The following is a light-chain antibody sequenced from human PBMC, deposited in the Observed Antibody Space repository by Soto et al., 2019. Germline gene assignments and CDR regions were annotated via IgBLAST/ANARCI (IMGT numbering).Light chain of an antibody. CDR3: SSYTRSTTPYV. Sequence: QSALTQPASVSGSPGQSITISCTGTSDDVGGYNYVSWYQHHPGKAPKLIIYEVSHRPSGVSNRFFGSKSGDTASLTISGLPAEDEADYYCSSYTRSTTPYVFGTGTKVTVL. CDR2: EVS. V-gene: IGLV2-14*01. CDR1: SDDVGGYNY. J-gene: IGLJ1*01.